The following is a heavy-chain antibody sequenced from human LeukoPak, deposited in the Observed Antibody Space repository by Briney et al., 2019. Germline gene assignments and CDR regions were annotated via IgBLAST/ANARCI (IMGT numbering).Heavy chain of an antibody. CDR3: ARESVWFGELTPVDY. V-gene: IGHV3-66*01. Sequence: GGSLRLSCAASGFTVSSNSMSWVRQAPGKGLEWVSVIYSGGSTYYADSVKGRFTISRDNSKNTLYLQMNSLRAEDTAVYYCARESVWFGELTPVDYWGQGTLVTVSS. D-gene: IGHD3-10*01. CDR1: GFTVSSNS. J-gene: IGHJ4*02. CDR2: IYSGGST.